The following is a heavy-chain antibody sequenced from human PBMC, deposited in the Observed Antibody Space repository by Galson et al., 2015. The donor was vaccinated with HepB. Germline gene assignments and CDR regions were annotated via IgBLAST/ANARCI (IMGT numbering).Heavy chain of an antibody. V-gene: IGHV3-11*01. Sequence: SLRLSCAASEFTFSDYYMSWIRQAPGKGLEWLSYISASGTTIAYADSVRGRFTISRDNAKNSLYLQMNSLRVEDTAVYYCARDKYDIAVLGVVINPYYYGLDVWGQGTTVTVSS. J-gene: IGHJ6*02. CDR2: ISASGTTI. D-gene: IGHD3-3*01. CDR3: ARDKYDIAVLGVVINPYYYGLDV. CDR1: EFTFSDYY.